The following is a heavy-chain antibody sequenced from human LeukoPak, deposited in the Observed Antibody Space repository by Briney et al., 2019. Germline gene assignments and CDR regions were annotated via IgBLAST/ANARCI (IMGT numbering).Heavy chain of an antibody. Sequence: PGRSLRLSCAASGFTFSSYGTHWVRQAPGKGLEWVAVIWYDGSNKYYADSVKGRFTISRDNSKNTLYLQMNSLRAEDTAVYYCARGSRFGELPAGGMDVWGKGTTVTVSS. J-gene: IGHJ6*04. CDR3: ARGSRFGELPAGGMDV. V-gene: IGHV3-33*01. D-gene: IGHD3-10*01. CDR2: IWYDGSNK. CDR1: GFTFSSYG.